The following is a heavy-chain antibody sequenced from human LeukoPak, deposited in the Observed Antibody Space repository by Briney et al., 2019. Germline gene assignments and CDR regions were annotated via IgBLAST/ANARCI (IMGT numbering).Heavy chain of an antibody. CDR1: GFTFGSYA. CDR2: ISGSGGNT. D-gene: IGHD1-26*01. CDR3: AKEMGAAWVDAFDI. J-gene: IGHJ3*02. Sequence: GGSLRLSCVASGFTFGSYAMSWVRQAPGKGLEWVSAISGSGGNTFYADSVKGRFTISRDNSKNTLYLQMNSLRAEDTVVYYCAKEMGAAWVDAFDIWGQGTMVTVSS. V-gene: IGHV3-23*01.